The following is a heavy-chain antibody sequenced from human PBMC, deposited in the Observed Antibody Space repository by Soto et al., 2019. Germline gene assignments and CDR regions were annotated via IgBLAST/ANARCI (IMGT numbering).Heavy chain of an antibody. J-gene: IGHJ6*02. CDR3: AKDVRAMVTTYYYGMDV. Sequence: GGSLRLSCAASGFTFDDYAMHWVRQAPGKGLEWVSLISWDGGSTYYADSVKGRFTISRDNSKNSLYLQMNSLRAEDTALYYCAKDVRAMVTTYYYGMDVWGQGTTVTVSS. CDR1: GFTFDDYA. D-gene: IGHD5-18*01. CDR2: ISWDGGST. V-gene: IGHV3-43D*04.